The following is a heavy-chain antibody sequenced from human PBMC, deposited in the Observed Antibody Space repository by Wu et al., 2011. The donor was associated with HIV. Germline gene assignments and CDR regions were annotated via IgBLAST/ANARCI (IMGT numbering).Heavy chain of an antibody. J-gene: IGHJ4*02. D-gene: IGHD2-15*01. V-gene: IGHV1-69*15. CDR2: IIPIFGTA. Sequence: QVQLVQSGAEVKKPGSSVKVSCKASGGTFRSYGISWVRQAPGQGLEWMGRIIPIFGTANYAQKFQGRVTITADESMSTAYMELSSLRSEDTAVYYCAREGSGGSCYFDYWAREPWSPSPQ. CDR1: GGTFRSYG. CDR3: AREGSGGSCYFDY.